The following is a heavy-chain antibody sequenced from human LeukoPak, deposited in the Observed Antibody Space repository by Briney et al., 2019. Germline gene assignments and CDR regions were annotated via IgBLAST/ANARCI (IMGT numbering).Heavy chain of an antibody. CDR3: ASEDVDTGDF. CDR2: ISHDGTNK. V-gene: IGHV3-30*01. J-gene: IGHJ4*02. CDR1: GFTFTNAG. D-gene: IGHD5-18*01. Sequence: PGGSLRLSCAASGFTFTNAGIHWVRLAAGKGLERVSFISHDGTNKYYSDSVDGRFIVSRLNSQNTVYLQMNDLRPEDTATYYCASEDVDTGDFWGQGTLVTVSS.